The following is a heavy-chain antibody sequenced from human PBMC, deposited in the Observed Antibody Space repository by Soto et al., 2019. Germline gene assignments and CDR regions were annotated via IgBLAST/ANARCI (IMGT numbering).Heavy chain of an antibody. CDR3: ARAPAIYSSSCWFDP. D-gene: IGHD6-6*01. V-gene: IGHV1-69*13. CDR2: IIPIFGTA. CDR1: GGTFSSYA. Sequence: ASVKVSCKASGGTFSSYAISWVRQAPGQGLEWMGGIIPIFGTANYAQKFQGRVTITADESTSTAYMELSSLRSEDTAVYYCARAPAIYSSSCWFDPWGQGTLVTVSS. J-gene: IGHJ5*02.